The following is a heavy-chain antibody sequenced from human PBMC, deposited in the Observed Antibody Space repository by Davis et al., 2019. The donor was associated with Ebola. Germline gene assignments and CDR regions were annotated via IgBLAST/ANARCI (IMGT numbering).Heavy chain of an antibody. CDR3: ARVKVLRFLGWRTNFGLDV. CDR1: GFSLSDVRMG. V-gene: IGHV2-26*01. Sequence: SGPTLVKPTETLTLTCSVSGFSLSDVRMGVSWIRQPPGKALEWLAHIFSKDEKSYSTSLKSRLTISKDTSKSQVVLTMTNMDPVDTATYYCARVKVLRFLGWRTNFGLDVWGQGTTVTVSS. D-gene: IGHD3-3*01. J-gene: IGHJ6*02. CDR2: IFSKDEK.